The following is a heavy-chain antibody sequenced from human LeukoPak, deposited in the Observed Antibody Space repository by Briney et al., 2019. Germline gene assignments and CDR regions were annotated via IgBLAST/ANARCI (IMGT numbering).Heavy chain of an antibody. CDR1: GFTFSSHG. J-gene: IGHJ4*02. Sequence: PGGSLRLSCAASGFTFSSHGMNWVRPAPGKGLEWISGISPSADITYYADSVKGRFTISRDNYENTLYLQMNSLRAEDTAVYYCAKIPQVAIFAVPNFDYWGQGTLVTVSS. V-gene: IGHV3-23*01. CDR3: AKIPQVAIFAVPNFDY. CDR2: ISPSADIT. D-gene: IGHD3-3*01.